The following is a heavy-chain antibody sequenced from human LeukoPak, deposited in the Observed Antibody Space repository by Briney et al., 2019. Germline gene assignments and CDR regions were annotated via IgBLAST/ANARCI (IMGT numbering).Heavy chain of an antibody. CDR3: ARALSSSSPRPEAVDY. CDR2: IYYSGST. V-gene: IGHV4-39*07. D-gene: IGHD6-6*01. CDR1: GGSISSSSYY. Sequence: SETLSLTCTVSGGSISSSSYYWGWIRQPPGKGLEWIGSIYYSGSTYYNPSLKSRVTISVDTSKNQFSLKLSSVTAADTAVYYCARALSSSSPRPEAVDYWGQGTLVTVSS. J-gene: IGHJ4*02.